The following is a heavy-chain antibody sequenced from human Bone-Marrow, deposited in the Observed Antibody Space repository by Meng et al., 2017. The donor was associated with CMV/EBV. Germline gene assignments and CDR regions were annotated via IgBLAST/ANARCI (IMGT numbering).Heavy chain of an antibody. CDR1: GFTVSSNY. D-gene: IGHD3-3*01. J-gene: IGHJ4*02. Sequence: GGSLRLSCAASGFTVSSNYMSWVRQAPGKGLEWVSGISWSGGSTYFADSVKGRFTISRDNSKSTLYLQMNSLRAEDTAVYFCAKDSQGDFWSGYYDRGDLDYWGQGTLVTVSS. CDR2: ISWSGGST. CDR3: AKDSQGDFWSGYYDRGDLDY. V-gene: IGHV3-23*01.